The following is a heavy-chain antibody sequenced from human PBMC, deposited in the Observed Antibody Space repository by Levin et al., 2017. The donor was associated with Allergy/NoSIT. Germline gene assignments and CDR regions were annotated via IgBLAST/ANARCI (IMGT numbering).Heavy chain of an antibody. J-gene: IGHJ4*02. V-gene: IGHV4-59*01. CDR3: ARASSGSPRSNFDS. CDR2: IYYSGST. D-gene: IGHD3-10*01. CDR1: GGPINNYY. Sequence: SETLSLTCTVSGGPINNYYWSWIRQPPGKGLEWIGYIYYSGSTNYNPSLKSRVTISVDTSKNLFSLNLSSVTATDTARYYCARASSGSPRSNFDSWGQGALVTVSS.